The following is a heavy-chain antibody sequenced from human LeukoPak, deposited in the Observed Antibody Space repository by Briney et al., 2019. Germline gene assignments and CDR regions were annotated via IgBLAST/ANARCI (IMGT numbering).Heavy chain of an antibody. CDR2: IKQDGSEK. D-gene: IGHD3-10*01. CDR3: ARTTTHYYGSGTSLYYYYMDV. Sequence: GGSLRLSCAASGFTFSSYSMNWVRQAPGKGLEWVANIKQDGSEKYYADSVKGRFTISRDNSKNTLFLQMNSLRADDTAVYYCARTTTHYYGSGTSLYYYYMDVWGKGTTVTISS. CDR1: GFTFSSYS. J-gene: IGHJ6*03. V-gene: IGHV3-7*03.